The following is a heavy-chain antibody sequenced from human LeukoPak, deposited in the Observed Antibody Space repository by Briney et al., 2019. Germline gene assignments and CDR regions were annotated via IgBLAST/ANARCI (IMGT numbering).Heavy chain of an antibody. CDR3: TWVGAKDYYYYYYMDV. Sequence: GGSLRLSCAASGFTFSGSAMHWVRQASGKGLEGVGRIRSKANSYATAYAASVKGRFTISRDDSKNTAYLQMNSLKTEDTAVYYCTWVGAKDYYYYYYMDVWGKGTTVTVSS. CDR1: GFTFSGSA. V-gene: IGHV3-73*01. D-gene: IGHD1-26*01. J-gene: IGHJ6*03. CDR2: IRSKANSYAT.